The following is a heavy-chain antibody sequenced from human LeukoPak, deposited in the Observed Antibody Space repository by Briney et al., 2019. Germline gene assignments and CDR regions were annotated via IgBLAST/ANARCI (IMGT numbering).Heavy chain of an antibody. Sequence: PSETLSLTCAVSGGSISSGNWWSWVRQPPGKGLEWIGQIYHSGSTNYNPSLKSRVTISVDTSKNQFSLKLTSVTAADTAVYYCARLEMMDYGDYDNFDYWGQGTLVTVSS. CDR3: ARLEMMDYGDYDNFDY. CDR1: GGSISSGNW. CDR2: IYHSGST. D-gene: IGHD4-17*01. V-gene: IGHV4-4*02. J-gene: IGHJ4*02.